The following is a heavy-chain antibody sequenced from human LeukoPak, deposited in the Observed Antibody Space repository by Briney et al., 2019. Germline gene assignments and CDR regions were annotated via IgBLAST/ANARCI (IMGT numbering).Heavy chain of an antibody. J-gene: IGHJ4*02. CDR2: INPNSGGT. V-gene: IGHV1-2*02. CDR3: ARSDFWSGPFFY. D-gene: IGHD3-3*01. CDR1: GYTFTGYY. Sequence: GASVKVSCKASGYTFTGYYMHWVRQAPGQGLEWMGWINPNSGGTNYAQKFQGRVTITADKSTSTAYMELSSLRSEDTAVYYCARSDFWSGPFFYWGQGTLVTVSS.